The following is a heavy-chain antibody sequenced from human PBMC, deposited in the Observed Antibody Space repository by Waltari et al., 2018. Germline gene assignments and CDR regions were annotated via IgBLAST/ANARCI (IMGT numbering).Heavy chain of an antibody. CDR3: ARALPPIPRHHRITIFGVVKDAFDI. CDR1: GYTFTGYY. V-gene: IGHV1-2*04. J-gene: IGHJ3*02. CDR2: INPNSGGT. D-gene: IGHD3-3*01. Sequence: GASVKVSCKASGYTFTGYYMHWVRQAPGQGLEWMGWINPNSGGTNYAQKFQGWVTMTRDTSISTAYMELSRLRSDDTAVYYCARALPPIPRHHRITIFGVVKDAFDIWGQGTMVTVSS.